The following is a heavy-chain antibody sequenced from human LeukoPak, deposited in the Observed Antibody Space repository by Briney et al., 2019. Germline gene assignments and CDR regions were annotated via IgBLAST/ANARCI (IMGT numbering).Heavy chain of an antibody. J-gene: IGHJ4*02. CDR3: ARGDILAGYNVPSFDY. D-gene: IGHD3-9*01. CDR2: IYTSGST. CDR1: GGSISSYY. V-gene: IGHV4-4*09. Sequence: ASETLSLTCTVSGGSISSYYWRWIRQPPGKGLEWIGYIYTSGSTNYNPSLKSRVTISVDTSKNQFSLKLSSVTAADTAVYYCARGDILAGYNVPSFDYWGQGTLVTVSS.